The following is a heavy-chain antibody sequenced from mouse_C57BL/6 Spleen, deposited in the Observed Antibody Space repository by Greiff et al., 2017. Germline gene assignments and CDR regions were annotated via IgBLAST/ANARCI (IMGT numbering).Heavy chain of an antibody. CDR1: GFTFSSYA. CDR2: ISDGGSYT. J-gene: IGHJ1*03. CDR3: ARGTYYYGSSYGYFDV. Sequence: EVMLVESGGGLVKPGGSLKLSCAASGFTFSSYAMSWVRQTPEKRLEWVATISDGGSYTYYPDNVKGRFTISRDNAKNNLYLQMSHLKSEDTAMYYCARGTYYYGSSYGYFDVWGTGATGSVSS. D-gene: IGHD1-1*01. V-gene: IGHV5-4*03.